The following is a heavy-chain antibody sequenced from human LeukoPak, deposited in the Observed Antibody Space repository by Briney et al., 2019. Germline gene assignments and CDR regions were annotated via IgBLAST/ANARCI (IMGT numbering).Heavy chain of an antibody. Sequence: GGSLRLSCAASGFTVSSNFLTWVRQAPGKGLKWVSIIYSGGTTYYADSVKGRFTISRDNSKNTLYLQMNSLRAEDSAVYYCARYYYGSGSSNYYFDYWGQGTLVTVSS. J-gene: IGHJ4*02. D-gene: IGHD3-10*01. V-gene: IGHV3-53*01. CDR3: ARYYYGSGSSNYYFDY. CDR1: GFTVSSNF. CDR2: IYSGGTT.